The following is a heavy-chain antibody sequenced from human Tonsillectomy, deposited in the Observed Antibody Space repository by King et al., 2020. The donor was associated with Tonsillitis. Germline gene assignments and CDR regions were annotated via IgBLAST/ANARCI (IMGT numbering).Heavy chain of an antibody. CDR1: GYLFTGYN. CDR2: INPHSVDT. Sequence: VQLVQSGAEVKRRGAAVRVSCRTSGYLFTGYNIHWLRQSPGQGLEWMGRINPHSVDTNYGRKFLGRVTMTRDTPLTTAYMELSRLTSDDTATYFCARVSPVAAFDPWVRGTLVTVAS. CDR3: ARVSPVAAFDP. J-gene: IGHJ5*02. V-gene: IGHV1-2*07. D-gene: IGHD6-13*01.